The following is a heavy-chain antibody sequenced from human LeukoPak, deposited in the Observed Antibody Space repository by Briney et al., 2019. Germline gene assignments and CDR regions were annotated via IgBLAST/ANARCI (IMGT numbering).Heavy chain of an antibody. V-gene: IGHV3-74*01. CDR3: VRGGPSTWS. J-gene: IGHJ5*02. CDR2: INDDGSDT. CDR1: GFTFKLYW. Sequence: SCAVSGFTFKLYWMHWVRQAPGKGPVWVSRINDDGSDTTYADSVKGRFTISRDDAKNMLFLQMNSLRAEDTAVYYCVRGGPSTWSWGQGTLVTVSS. D-gene: IGHD2-15*01.